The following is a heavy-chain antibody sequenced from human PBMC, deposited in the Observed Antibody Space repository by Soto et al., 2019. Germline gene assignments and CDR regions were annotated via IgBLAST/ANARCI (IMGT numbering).Heavy chain of an antibody. J-gene: IGHJ1*01. CDR3: GSVPN. CDR1: GGTFTTYS. Sequence: SVKVSCKASGGTFTTYSISWVRQAPGQGLEWMGGIIPIFGSTIYAQKFQGRVTITADESTDTVYMALGSLRPEDTAVYYCGSVPNWGQGTQVTVSS. CDR2: IIPIFGST. V-gene: IGHV1-69*13.